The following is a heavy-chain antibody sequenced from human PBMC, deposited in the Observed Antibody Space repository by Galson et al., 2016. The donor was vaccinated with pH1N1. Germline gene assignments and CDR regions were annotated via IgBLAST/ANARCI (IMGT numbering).Heavy chain of an antibody. D-gene: IGHD4-17*01. CDR3: AVDTVPNGADH. CDR2: IYPGGGT. V-gene: IGHV3-53*01. CDR1: GFLVTDRF. Sequence: SLRLSCAASGFLVTDRFMSWVRQAPGKRPEWVSIIYPGGGTYYADFLEGRFTISRDTSQNMLFLHMKTLKAEDTALYYCAVDTVPNGADHWGQGTLVTVSS. J-gene: IGHJ5*02.